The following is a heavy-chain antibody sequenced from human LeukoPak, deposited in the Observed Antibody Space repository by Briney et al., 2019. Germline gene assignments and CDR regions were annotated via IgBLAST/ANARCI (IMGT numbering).Heavy chain of an antibody. D-gene: IGHD3-10*01. Sequence: PGGSLRLSCAASGFTFSSYGMHWVRQAPGKGLEWVAVIRYDGSNKYYADSVKGRFTISRDNSKNTLYLQMNSLRAEDTAMYYCAKDGLYGSGNMDVWGKGTTVTVSS. CDR1: GFTFSSYG. J-gene: IGHJ6*03. CDR2: IRYDGSNK. V-gene: IGHV3-33*06. CDR3: AKDGLYGSGNMDV.